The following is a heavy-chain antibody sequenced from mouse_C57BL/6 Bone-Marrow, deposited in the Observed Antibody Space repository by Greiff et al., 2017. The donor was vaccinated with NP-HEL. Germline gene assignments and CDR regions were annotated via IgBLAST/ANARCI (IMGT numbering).Heavy chain of an antibody. CDR3: AKKGWLLPYWYFDV. V-gene: IGHV2-3*01. CDR2: IWGDGST. J-gene: IGHJ1*03. D-gene: IGHD2-3*01. CDR1: GFSLTSYG. Sequence: VMLVESGPGLVAPSQSLSLTCTVSGFSLTSYGVSWVRQPPGKGLEWLAVIWGDGSTNYHSAPISRLIISKDNSKSQVFLKLNSLQTDDTATYYCAKKGWLLPYWYFDVWGTGTTVTVSS.